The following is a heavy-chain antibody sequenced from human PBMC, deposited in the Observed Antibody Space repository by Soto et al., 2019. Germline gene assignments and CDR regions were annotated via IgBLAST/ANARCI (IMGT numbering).Heavy chain of an antibody. Sequence: WGSLRLSCAASGFTFSSYSMNWVRQAPGKGLEWVSSISSSSSYIYYADSVKGRFTISRDNAKNSLYLQMNSLRAEDTAVYYCARDSGNDFREAMDVWGKGTTVTGSS. V-gene: IGHV3-21*01. CDR1: GFTFSSYS. CDR3: ARDSGNDFREAMDV. CDR2: ISSSSSYI. D-gene: IGHD3-3*01. J-gene: IGHJ6*04.